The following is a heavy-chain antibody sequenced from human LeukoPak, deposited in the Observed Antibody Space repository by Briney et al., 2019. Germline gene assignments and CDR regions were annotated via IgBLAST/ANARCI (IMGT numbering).Heavy chain of an antibody. J-gene: IGHJ6*03. D-gene: IGHD6-13*01. CDR3: ARGATAGRFSLRPTGAYYMDV. CDR1: GYTFTGYY. CDR2: SNPNSGGT. Sequence: ASVKVSCKASGYTFTGYYMYWVRQAPGQGLEWRGWSNPNSGGTNYAQKFQGRVTMTRDTSINTAYMELSSLRFDDTAVYYCARGATAGRFSLRPTGAYYMDVWGKGTTVTVSS. V-gene: IGHV1-2*02.